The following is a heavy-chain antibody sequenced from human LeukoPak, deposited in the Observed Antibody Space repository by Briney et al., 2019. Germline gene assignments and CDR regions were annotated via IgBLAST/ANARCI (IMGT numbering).Heavy chain of an antibody. CDR2: INPKSGGT. CDR1: GYTFTDYY. J-gene: IGHJ6*02. V-gene: IGHV1-2*02. D-gene: IGHD2-2*01. CDR3: ARDHCTSSGCYEYYYYGMDV. Sequence: GASVKVSCKASGYTFTDYYIQWVRQAPGQGLEWMGWINPKSGGTNSAQKFQGRVTMTRDTSVSTAYVELSRLRSDDTAVYYCARDHCTSSGCYEYYYYGMDVWGQGTTVTVSS.